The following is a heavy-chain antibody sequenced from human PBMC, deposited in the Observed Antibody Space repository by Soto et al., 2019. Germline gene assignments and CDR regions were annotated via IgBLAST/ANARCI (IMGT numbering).Heavy chain of an antibody. CDR2: IIPIFGTA. V-gene: IGHV1-69*01. J-gene: IGHJ6*02. CDR3: ARGPLYCSGGSCHYYYYGMDV. Sequence: QVQLVQSGAEVKKPGSSVKVSCKASGGTFSSYAISWVRQAPGQGLEWMGGIIPIFGTANYAQKFQGRVTITADESTSTAYMELSSRRSEDTAVYYCARGPLYCSGGSCHYYYYGMDVWGQGTTVTVSS. D-gene: IGHD2-15*01. CDR1: GGTFSSYA.